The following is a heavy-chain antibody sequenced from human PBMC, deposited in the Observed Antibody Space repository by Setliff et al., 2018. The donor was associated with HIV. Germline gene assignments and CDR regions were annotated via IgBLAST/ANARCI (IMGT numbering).Heavy chain of an antibody. D-gene: IGHD6-19*01. J-gene: IGHJ4*02. CDR3: ARAVHSGWYYFDY. V-gene: IGHV3-21*01. CDR1: GFTFSTYR. Sequence: PGGSLRLSCAASGFTFSTYRMNWVRQAPGKGLEWVSSISSSSSYIYYADSLKVRFTISRDNAKNSLYLQMNSLRAEDTAVYYCARAVHSGWYYFDYWGQGTLVTVSS. CDR2: ISSSSSYI.